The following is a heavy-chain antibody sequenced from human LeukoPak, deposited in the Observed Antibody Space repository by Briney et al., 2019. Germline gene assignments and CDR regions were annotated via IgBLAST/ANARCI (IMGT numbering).Heavy chain of an antibody. D-gene: IGHD1-26*01. J-gene: IGHJ4*02. CDR3: ARILGESYLEVEDY. Sequence: GGSLRLSCAASGFTFSSYWMHWVRQAPGKGLVWVSRINSDGSSTNYADSVKGGFTISRDNAKNTLYLQMNSLRAEDTAVYYCARILGESYLEVEDYWGQGTLVTVSS. CDR1: GFTFSSYW. CDR2: INSDGSST. V-gene: IGHV3-74*01.